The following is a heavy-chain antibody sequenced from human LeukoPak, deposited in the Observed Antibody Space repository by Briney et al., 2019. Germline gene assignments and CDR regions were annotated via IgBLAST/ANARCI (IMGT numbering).Heavy chain of an antibody. D-gene: IGHD5-18*01. CDR3: ARHRARSYGFDY. CDR1: GGSISSGGYY. J-gene: IGHJ4*02. V-gene: IGHV4-31*03. Sequence: SETLSLTCTVSGGSISSGGYYWSWIRQHPGKGLEWIGYIYYSGSTYYNPSLKSRATISVDTSKNQFSLKLSSVTAADTAVYYCARHRARSYGFDYWGQGTLVTVSS. CDR2: IYYSGST.